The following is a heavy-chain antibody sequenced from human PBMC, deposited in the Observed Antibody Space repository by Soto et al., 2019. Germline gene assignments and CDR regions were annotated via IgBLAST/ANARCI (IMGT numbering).Heavy chain of an antibody. D-gene: IGHD4-17*01. V-gene: IGHV1-8*01. CDR1: GYTFTSYD. CDR3: AGGPRPAVTTIWHYYYGMDV. J-gene: IGHJ6*02. CDR2: MNPNSGNT. Sequence: QVQLVQSGAEVKKPGASVKVSCKASGYTFTSYDINWVRQATGQGLEWMGWMNPNSGNTGYAQKVQGRVTMTRNTSLSTAYMELSSLRSEDTAVYYCAGGPRPAVTTIWHYYYGMDVWGQGTTVTVSS.